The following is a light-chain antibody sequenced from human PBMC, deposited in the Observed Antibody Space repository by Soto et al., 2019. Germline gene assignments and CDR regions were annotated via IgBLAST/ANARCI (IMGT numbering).Light chain of an antibody. J-gene: IGLJ2*01. V-gene: IGLV2-23*02. Sequence: QSALTQPASVSGSPGQSITISCTGTSSDPATYNLVSWYQQHPGKAPQLIIYEVAKRPSGVPARFSGSQSGDTASLTISGRQAEDEADYYCCSRLFGGGTKVTVL. CDR1: SSDPATYNL. CDR3: CSRL. CDR2: EVA.